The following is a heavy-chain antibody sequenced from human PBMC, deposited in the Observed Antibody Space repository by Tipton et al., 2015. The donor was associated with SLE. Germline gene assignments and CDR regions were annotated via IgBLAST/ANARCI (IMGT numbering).Heavy chain of an antibody. D-gene: IGHD4-17*01. Sequence: TLSLTCTVSGDSISNYYWSWIRQSAGKGLEWMGRFYPGGTTSYNPSFKSRVTMSADTSKNQFSLKLNSVTAADTAVYYCARDPRGDYVGWFDPWGQGTLVTVSS. CDR3: ARDPRGDYVGWFDP. J-gene: IGHJ5*02. V-gene: IGHV4-4*07. CDR1: GDSISNYY. CDR2: FYPGGTT.